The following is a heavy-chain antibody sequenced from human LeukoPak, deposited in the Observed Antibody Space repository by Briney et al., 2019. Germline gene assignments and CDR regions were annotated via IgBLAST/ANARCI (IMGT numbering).Heavy chain of an antibody. CDR2: IYYRGST. D-gene: IGHD3-10*01. CDR3: ARQYYYGSGSSPSLYFDY. Sequence: SETLSLTCTVADGSISSSSYYWGWIRQPPGKVLEWIGRIYYRGSTYYNPSLKSRFTMSVDTAKNQFSLKLSSVTAADTAVYYCARQYYYGSGSSPSLYFDYWGQGTLVTVSS. J-gene: IGHJ4*02. CDR1: DGSISSSSYY. V-gene: IGHV4-39*01.